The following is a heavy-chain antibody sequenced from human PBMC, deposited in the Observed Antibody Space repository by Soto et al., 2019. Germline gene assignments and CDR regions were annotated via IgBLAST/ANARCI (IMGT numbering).Heavy chain of an antibody. J-gene: IGHJ4*02. V-gene: IGHV3-30*18. CDR2: ISYDGSNK. CDR3: AKSRSGYYDSSAPSGY. D-gene: IGHD3-22*01. Sequence: PGGSLRLSCGASGFTFSSYGMHWVRQAPGKGLEWVAVISYDGSNKYYADSVKGRFTISRDNSKNTLYLQMNSLRAEDTAVYYCAKSRSGYYDSSAPSGYWGQGTLVTVSS. CDR1: GFTFSSYG.